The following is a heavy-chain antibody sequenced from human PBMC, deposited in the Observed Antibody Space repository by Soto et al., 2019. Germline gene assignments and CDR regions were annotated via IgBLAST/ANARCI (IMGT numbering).Heavy chain of an antibody. CDR2: IYSNGGT. V-gene: IGHV4-59*08. CDR3: VRQGIGALHGLVDV. D-gene: IGHD1-26*01. CDR1: GDSIGTYN. Sequence: QVQLQASGPGLVKPSDSLSLTCTVSGDSIGTYNWGWIRQPPGKRLEWIGYIYSNGGTSYNPALKSRVTISADTSTNQFSLRLSSVTAADTAVYYCVRQGIGALHGLVDVWGQGTKVKVSS. J-gene: IGHJ6*02.